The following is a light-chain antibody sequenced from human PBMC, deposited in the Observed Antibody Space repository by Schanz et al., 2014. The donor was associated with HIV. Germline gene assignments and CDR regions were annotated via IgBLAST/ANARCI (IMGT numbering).Light chain of an antibody. J-gene: IGLJ3*02. Sequence: QSVLTQPPSASGTPGQRVTISCSGSSSNFRSNAVNWYQQLPGTAPKLVIYNTYHRPSGVPDRFSVSQSGASASLAISGLQSEDEADFYCATWDDSLNGWVFGGGTKVTVL. CDR2: NTY. V-gene: IGLV1-44*01. CDR3: ATWDDSLNGWV. CDR1: SSNFRSNA.